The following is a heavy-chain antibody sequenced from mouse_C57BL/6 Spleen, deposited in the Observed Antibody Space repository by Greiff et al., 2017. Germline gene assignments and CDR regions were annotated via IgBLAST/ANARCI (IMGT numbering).Heavy chain of an antibody. V-gene: IGHV1-26*01. D-gene: IGHD2-1*01. Sequence: EVQLQQSGPELVKPGASVKISCKASGYPFTDYYMNWVKQSHGKSLEWIGDINPNNGGTSYNQKFKGKATLTVDKSSSTAYMELRSLTSEDSAVYYCARWEIYYGNYLDYWGQGTTLTVSS. CDR2: INPNNGGT. CDR1: GYPFTDYY. J-gene: IGHJ2*01. CDR3: ARWEIYYGNYLDY.